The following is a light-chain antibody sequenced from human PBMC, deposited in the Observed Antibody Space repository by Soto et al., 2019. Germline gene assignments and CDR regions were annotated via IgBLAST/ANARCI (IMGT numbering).Light chain of an antibody. J-gene: IGLJ1*01. CDR1: SSDVGGYDY. CDR3: SSYSISTAYL. V-gene: IGLV2-14*01. Sequence: QSVLTQPASVSGSPGQSITISCTGTSSDVGGYDYVSWYQLHPGKAPKLMVFEVNNRPSGVSYRFSGSKSGNTASLTISGLQAEDEADYFCSSYSISTAYLFGTGTKVHRP. CDR2: EVN.